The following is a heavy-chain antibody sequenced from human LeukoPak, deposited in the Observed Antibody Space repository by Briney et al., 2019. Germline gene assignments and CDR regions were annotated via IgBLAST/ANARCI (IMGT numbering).Heavy chain of an antibody. J-gene: IGHJ4*02. CDR1: GGSISPYY. D-gene: IGHD1-1*01. CDR3: AREGDWNDLVY. V-gene: IGHV4-59*01. CDR2: ILYSGTTT. Sequence: SETLSLTCTVSGGSISPYYWSWIRQTPGKGLEWIGYILYSGTTTNYNPSLKSRVTISVDTSKNQFSLKLSSVTAADTAVYYCAREGDWNDLVYWGQGTLVTVSS.